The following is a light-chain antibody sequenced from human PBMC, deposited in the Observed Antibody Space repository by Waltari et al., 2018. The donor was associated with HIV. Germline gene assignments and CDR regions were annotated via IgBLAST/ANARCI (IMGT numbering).Light chain of an antibody. CDR1: SGNLATHF. Sequence: SMLPQHPSVSSSPGKTVTISCSRTSGNLATHFVQWFQKRPGSPPTVLIFEDNEKRPVVPDRFTGSIDSSSNSASLTISGLQAEDEAEYYCHSYDRSNLWVFGGGTKLTVL. J-gene: IGLJ3*02. CDR2: EDN. V-gene: IGLV6-57*01. CDR3: HSYDRSNLWV.